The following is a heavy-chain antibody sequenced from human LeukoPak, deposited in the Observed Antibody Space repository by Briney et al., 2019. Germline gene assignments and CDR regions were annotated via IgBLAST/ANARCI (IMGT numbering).Heavy chain of an antibody. D-gene: IGHD6-13*01. CDR2: IYTSGST. Sequence: PSQTLSLTCTVSGGSISSGSYYWSLIRQPAGKGLEWIGRIYTSGSTNYNPSLKSRVTISVDTSKNQFSLKLSSVTAADTAVYYCARGGSSTNAFDIWGQGTMVTVSS. CDR1: GGSISSGSYY. J-gene: IGHJ3*02. V-gene: IGHV4-61*02. CDR3: ARGGSSTNAFDI.